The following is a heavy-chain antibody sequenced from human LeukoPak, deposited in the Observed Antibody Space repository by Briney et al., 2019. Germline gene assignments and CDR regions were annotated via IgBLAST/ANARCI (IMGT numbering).Heavy chain of an antibody. CDR3: ARDWGYYGSGSSFDY. J-gene: IGHJ4*02. V-gene: IGHV3-48*01. D-gene: IGHD3-10*01. CDR1: GFTVSSNY. CDR2: ISSSSSTI. Sequence: GGSLRLSCAASGFTVSSNYMSWVRQAPGKGLEWVSYISSSSSTIYYADSVKGRFTISRDNAKNSLYLQMNSLRAEDTAVYYCARDWGYYGSGSSFDYWGQGTLVTVSS.